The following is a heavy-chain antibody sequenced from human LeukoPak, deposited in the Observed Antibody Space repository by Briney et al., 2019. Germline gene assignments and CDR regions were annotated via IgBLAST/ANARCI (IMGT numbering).Heavy chain of an antibody. V-gene: IGHV3-74*01. CDR2: INTDGSRT. CDR3: ARDMHGPRDY. J-gene: IGHJ4*02. D-gene: IGHD2-2*01. Sequence: GGSLRLSCAASGFSNYWMHWVRQAPGKGLVWVSRINTDGSRTSYADSVRGRFTISRDNAKSTLYLQMNSLRTEDTAVYYCARDMHGPRDYWGQGTLVTVSS. CDR1: GFSNYW.